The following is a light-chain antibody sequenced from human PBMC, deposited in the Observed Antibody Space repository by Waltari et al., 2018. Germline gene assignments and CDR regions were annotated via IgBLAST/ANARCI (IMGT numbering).Light chain of an antibody. CDR3: CSYAGRGTYV. CDR2: EVI. V-gene: IGLV2-23*02. J-gene: IGLJ1*01. Sequence: QSALTQPASVSGTPGQSITISCTGTTSDVGNYDLVSWYQQHPGKAPKLLICEVIKRPAGVLSRFSGSKSGNTASLTISGLQAEDEADYYCCSYAGRGTYVFGSGTKVTVL. CDR1: TSDVGNYDL.